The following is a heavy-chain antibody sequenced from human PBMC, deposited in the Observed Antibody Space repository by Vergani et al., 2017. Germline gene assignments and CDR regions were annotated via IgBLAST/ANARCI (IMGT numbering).Heavy chain of an antibody. J-gene: IGHJ5*02. CDR3: ANRDPVEGAAAGTWWFDP. V-gene: IGHV4-34*01. CDR1: GGSFSGYY. CDR2: INHSGST. D-gene: IGHD6-13*01. Sequence: QVQLQQWGAGLLKPSETLSLTCAVYGGSFSGYYWSWIRQPPGKGLEWIGEINHSGSTNYNPSLKSRVTISVDTSKNQFSLELSAVTAADTAVYYCANRDPVEGAAAGTWWFDPWGQGTLVTVSS.